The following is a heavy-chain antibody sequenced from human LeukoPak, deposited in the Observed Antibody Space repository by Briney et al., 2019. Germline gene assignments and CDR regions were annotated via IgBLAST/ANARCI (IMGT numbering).Heavy chain of an antibody. CDR1: GGSVSSGSYY. J-gene: IGHJ3*02. CDR3: ARAGYSYGYDAFDI. V-gene: IGHV4-61*01. Sequence: SETLSLTCTVSGGSVSSGSYYWSWIRQPPGKGLEWIGYIYYSGSTNYNPSLKSRVTISVDTSKNQFSLKLSSVTAADTAVYYCARAGYSYGYDAFDIWGQGTMVTVSS. D-gene: IGHD5-18*01. CDR2: IYYSGST.